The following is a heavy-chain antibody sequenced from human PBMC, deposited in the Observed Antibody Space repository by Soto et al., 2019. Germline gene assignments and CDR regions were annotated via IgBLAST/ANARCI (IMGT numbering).Heavy chain of an antibody. D-gene: IGHD3-16*02. CDR3: ARARNDYIWRSYPTRGYYFDY. CDR2: INHSGST. J-gene: IGHJ4*02. V-gene: IGHV4-34*01. CDR1: VGSFSGYY. Sequence: QVQLQQWGAGLLKPSETLSLTCAVYVGSFSGYYWSWIRLPPGKGLEWIGEINHSGSTNYNPSLRSRVTISVDTSKNQFSLKLSSVTAADTAVYYCARARNDYIWRSYPTRGYYFDYWGQGTLVTVSS.